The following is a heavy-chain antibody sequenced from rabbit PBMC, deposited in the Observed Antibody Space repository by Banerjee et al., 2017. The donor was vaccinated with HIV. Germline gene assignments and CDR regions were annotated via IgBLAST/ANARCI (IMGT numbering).Heavy chain of an antibody. J-gene: IGHJ4*01. D-gene: IGHD1-1*01. CDR3: ARYLDGVIGWNFGL. CDR1: GFSFSNKAV. CDR2: INAVTGKA. V-gene: IGHV1S45*01. Sequence: QVQLVESGGGLVKPEGSLKLSCTASGFSFSNKAVMCWVCQAPGKGLEWIACINAVTGKAVYACWAKGRFTFSKTTSTTVTLQMTSLTAADTATYFCARYLDGVIGWNFGLWGQGSLVTDS.